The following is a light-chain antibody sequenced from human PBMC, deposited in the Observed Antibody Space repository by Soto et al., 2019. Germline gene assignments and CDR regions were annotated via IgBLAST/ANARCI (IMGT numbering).Light chain of an antibody. CDR1: QSISGW. J-gene: IGKJ5*01. Sequence: DIQLTQSPSTLSASVGDRVTITCRASQSISGWLAWYQQKPGKAPKLLIYDVSNLKIGVPSRFSGSGSGTRFSLTISSLQPDECAIYYCQQYSGSSYTFGQGTRLEIK. V-gene: IGKV1-5*01. CDR3: QQYSGSSYT. CDR2: DVS.